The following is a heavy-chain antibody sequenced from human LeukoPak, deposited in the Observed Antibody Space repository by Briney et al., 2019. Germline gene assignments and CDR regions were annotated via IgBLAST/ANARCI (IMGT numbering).Heavy chain of an antibody. D-gene: IGHD4-23*01. CDR3: ARESYGGNSPHFDY. CDR2: INPSGGST. CDR1: GYTFTSHY. Sequence: ASVTVSCTASGYTFTSHYMHWVRQAPGQGLEWMGIINPSGGSTDYAQNFQGRVTMTRDTSTSTVYMELSSLRSEDTAVYYCARESYGGNSPHFDYWGQGTLVTVSS. V-gene: IGHV1-46*01. J-gene: IGHJ4*02.